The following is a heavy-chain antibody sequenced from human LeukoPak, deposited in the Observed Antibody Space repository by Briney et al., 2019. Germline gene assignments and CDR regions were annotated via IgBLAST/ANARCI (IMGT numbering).Heavy chain of an antibody. D-gene: IGHD3-10*01. J-gene: IGHJ5*02. CDR3: TKEGLGSGTFSAWFDL. CDR1: GFTFSFYG. V-gene: IGHV3-30*18. CDR2: VSYEGSTV. Sequence: PGRSLRLSCTPSGFTFSFYGMHWVRQAPGKGLEWVAVVSYEGSTVYYADSVKGRFTISRDNSKSTLYLQMNSLRVEDTAVYYCTKEGLGSGTFSAWFDLWGQGTLVTVSS.